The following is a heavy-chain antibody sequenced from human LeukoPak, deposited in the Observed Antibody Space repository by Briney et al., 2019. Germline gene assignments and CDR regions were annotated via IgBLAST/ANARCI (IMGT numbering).Heavy chain of an antibody. D-gene: IGHD2-15*01. CDR3: ARSYCSGGSCGGAGFDY. V-gene: IGHV1-18*01. CDR1: GYTFTSYG. Sequence: ASVKVSCKASGYTFTSYGISWVRQAPGQGLEWMGWISAYNGNTNYAQKLQGRVTMTRDMSTSTVYMELSSLRSEDTAVYYCARSYCSGGSCGGAGFDYWGQGTLVTVSS. CDR2: ISAYNGNT. J-gene: IGHJ4*02.